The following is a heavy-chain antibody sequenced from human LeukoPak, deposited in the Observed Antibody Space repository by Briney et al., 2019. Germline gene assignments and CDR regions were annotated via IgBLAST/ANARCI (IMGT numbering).Heavy chain of an antibody. V-gene: IGHV1-8*01. Sequence: ASVKVSCKASGYTFTSYDTNWVRQATGQGLEWMGWMNPNSGNTGYAQKFQGRVTMTRNTSISTAYMELSSLRSEDTAVYYCARGASTYYYGSGLGWGQGTLVTVSS. J-gene: IGHJ4*02. CDR1: GYTFTSYD. CDR2: MNPNSGNT. CDR3: ARGASTYYYGSGLG. D-gene: IGHD3-10*01.